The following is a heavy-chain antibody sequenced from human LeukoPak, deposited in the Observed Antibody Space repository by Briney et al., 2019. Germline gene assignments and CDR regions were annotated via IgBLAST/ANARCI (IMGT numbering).Heavy chain of an antibody. CDR1: GGTFSSYA. CDR2: MNPNSGNT. J-gene: IGHJ4*02. CDR3: ARGLGSSRPR. V-gene: IGHV1-8*03. D-gene: IGHD6-13*01. Sequence: ASVKVSCKASGGTFSSYAISWVRQATGQGLEWMGWMNPNSGNTGYAQKFQGRVTITRNTSISTAYMELSSLRSEDTAVYYCARGLGSSRPRWGQGTLVTVSS.